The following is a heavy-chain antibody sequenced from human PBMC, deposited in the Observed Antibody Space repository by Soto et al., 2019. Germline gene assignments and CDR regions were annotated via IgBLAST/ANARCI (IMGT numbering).Heavy chain of an antibody. CDR2: IWYDGSSK. Sequence: RLSCAASGFTFSSYGMHWVRQAPGKGPEWVAVIWYDGSSKYYADSVKGRFTISRDNSKNTVHLQMNSLRAEDTAVYYCARDPRYSSGWYYFDYWGQGTMVTVSS. CDR1: GFTFSSYG. V-gene: IGHV3-33*01. CDR3: ARDPRYSSGWYYFDY. D-gene: IGHD6-19*01. J-gene: IGHJ4*02.